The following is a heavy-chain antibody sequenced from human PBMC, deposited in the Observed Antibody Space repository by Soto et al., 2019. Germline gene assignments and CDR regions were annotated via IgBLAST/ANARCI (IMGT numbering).Heavy chain of an antibody. Sequence: GASVKASCKASGDTITSYGISWVRQAPEQGLEWMGWISAYNGNTNYAQKLQGRVTMTTDTSTSTAYMELRSLRSDDTAVYYCARAPRYYYDSSGYSYFDYWGQGTLVTVSS. CDR1: GDTITSYG. D-gene: IGHD3-22*01. CDR2: ISAYNGNT. J-gene: IGHJ4*02. CDR3: ARAPRYYYDSSGYSYFDY. V-gene: IGHV1-18*01.